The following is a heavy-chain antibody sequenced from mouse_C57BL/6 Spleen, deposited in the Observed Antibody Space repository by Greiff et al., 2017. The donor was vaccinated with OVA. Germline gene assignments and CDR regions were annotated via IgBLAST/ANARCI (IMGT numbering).Heavy chain of an antibody. D-gene: IGHD2-3*01. J-gene: IGHJ1*03. CDR2: INYDGSST. CDR1: GFTFSDYY. Sequence: EVKLMESEGGLVQPGSSMKLSCTASGFTFSDYYMAWVRHVPEKGLEWVANINYDGSSTYYLDSLKSRFIISRDNAKNILYLQMSSLKSEDTATYYCAREGGLLRYFDVWGTGTTVTVSS. V-gene: IGHV5-16*01. CDR3: AREGGLLRYFDV.